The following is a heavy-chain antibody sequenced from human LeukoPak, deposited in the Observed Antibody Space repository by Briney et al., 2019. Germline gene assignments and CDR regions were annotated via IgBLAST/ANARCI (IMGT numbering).Heavy chain of an antibody. CDR3: AKELISGNSYGFRADV. CDR1: GGSISSYY. D-gene: IGHD5-18*01. V-gene: IGHV4-59*01. CDR2: INYSGNT. Sequence: SETLSLTCSVSGGSISSYYWNWIRQPPGKGLEWIGYINYSGNTNYNPSLKSRVTISVDTSKNQFSLKLRSVTAADTAVYYCAKELISGNSYGFRADVWGKGTMVTVSS. J-gene: IGHJ6*04.